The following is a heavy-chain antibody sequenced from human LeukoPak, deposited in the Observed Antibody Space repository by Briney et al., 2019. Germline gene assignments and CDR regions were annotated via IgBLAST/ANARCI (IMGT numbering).Heavy chain of an antibody. D-gene: IGHD3-22*01. CDR3: ARGGYYDSSGYYLYYYYYYMDV. Sequence: ASVKVCCKASGYTFSGYYMHWVRQAPGQGLEWMGWINPNSGGTNYAQKFQGRVTMTRETSISTAYMELSRLRSDDTAVYYCARGGYYDSSGYYLYYYYYYMDVWGQGTTVTVSS. CDR2: INPNSGGT. J-gene: IGHJ6*03. V-gene: IGHV1-2*02. CDR1: GYTFSGYY.